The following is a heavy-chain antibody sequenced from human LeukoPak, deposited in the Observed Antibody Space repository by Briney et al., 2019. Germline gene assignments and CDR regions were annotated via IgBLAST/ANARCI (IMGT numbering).Heavy chain of an antibody. D-gene: IGHD2/OR15-2a*01. CDR2: ISSSSSYI. CDR3: ASDPTEIVRPYSSYFDY. V-gene: IGHV3-21*01. Sequence: PGGSLRLSCAASGFTFSSYSMNWVRQAPGKGLEWVSSISSSSSYIYYADSVKGRFTISRDNAKNSLYLQMNSLRAEDTAVYYCASDPTEIVRPYSSYFDYWGQGTLVTVSS. CDR1: GFTFSSYS. J-gene: IGHJ4*02.